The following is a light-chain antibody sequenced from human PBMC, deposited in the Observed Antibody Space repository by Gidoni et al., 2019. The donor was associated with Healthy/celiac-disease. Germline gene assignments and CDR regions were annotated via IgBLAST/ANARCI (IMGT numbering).Light chain of an antibody. CDR1: QSVRSSY. CDR2: GAS. V-gene: IGKV3-20*01. CDR3: QQYGSSPLT. Sequence: LTQPPGTLSLSPGERATLSCRASQSVRSSYLAWYQQKPGQAPRLLIYGASSRASGIPDRFSGSGSGTDFTLTISRLEPEDFAVYYCQQYGSSPLTFGGGTKVEIK. J-gene: IGKJ4*01.